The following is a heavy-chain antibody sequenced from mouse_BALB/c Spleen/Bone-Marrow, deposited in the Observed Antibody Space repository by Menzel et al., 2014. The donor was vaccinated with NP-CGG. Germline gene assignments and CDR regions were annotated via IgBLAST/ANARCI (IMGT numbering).Heavy chain of an antibody. J-gene: IGHJ4*01. CDR3: ARYDGYSDNAMDY. Sequence: EVQLQESGGGLVQPGSSLRLSCATSGFTFTDYYMNWVRRPPGKALEWLGFIRNKANGYTTEFSASVKGRFTISRDNSQSILYLQMNTLRAEDSATYYCARYDGYSDNAMDYWGQGTSVTVSS. D-gene: IGHD2-3*01. V-gene: IGHV7-3*02. CDR2: IRNKANGYTT. CDR1: GFTFTDYY.